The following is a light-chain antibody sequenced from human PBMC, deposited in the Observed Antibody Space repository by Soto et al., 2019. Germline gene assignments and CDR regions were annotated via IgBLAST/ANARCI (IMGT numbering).Light chain of an antibody. Sequence: QSVLTQPASVSGSPGQSITVSCSGASSDVGGYNYVSWYQQHPGKAPKLIIYEVSHRPSGVSNRFSGSKSANTASLSISGLQAEDEADYFCSSYTSDNTWVFGGGTKLTVL. CDR2: EVS. CDR1: SSDVGGYNY. CDR3: SSYTSDNTWV. V-gene: IGLV2-14*01. J-gene: IGLJ3*02.